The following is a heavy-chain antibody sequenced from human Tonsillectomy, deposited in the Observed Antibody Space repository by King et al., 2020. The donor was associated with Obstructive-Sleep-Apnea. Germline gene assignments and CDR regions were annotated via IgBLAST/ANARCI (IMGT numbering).Heavy chain of an antibody. D-gene: IGHD1-26*01. CDR3: ARFTGTYYPLDY. CDR2: IYYSGNT. Sequence: QLQESGPGLVKPSETLSLTCTVSGGSISSYYWSWIRQPPGKGLEWIGNIYYSGNTNYNPSLMSRVTISVDTSKNQFSLKLSSVTASDPAIYYCARFTGTYYPLDYGAQGTLVTVSS. V-gene: IGHV4-59*01. CDR1: GGSISSYY. J-gene: IGHJ4*02.